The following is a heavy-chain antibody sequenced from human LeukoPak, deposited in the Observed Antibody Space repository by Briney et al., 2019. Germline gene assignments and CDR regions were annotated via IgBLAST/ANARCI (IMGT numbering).Heavy chain of an antibody. Sequence: NSGGSLRLSCAASGFTFSSYYWSWIRQPPGKGLEWIGYIYYSGSTNYNPSLKSRVTISVDTSKNQFSLKLSSVTAADTAVYYCARGVLWFEELFGAFDIWGQGTMVTVSS. V-gene: IGHV4-59*01. J-gene: IGHJ3*02. CDR2: IYYSGST. D-gene: IGHD3-10*01. CDR1: GFTFSSYY. CDR3: ARGVLWFEELFGAFDI.